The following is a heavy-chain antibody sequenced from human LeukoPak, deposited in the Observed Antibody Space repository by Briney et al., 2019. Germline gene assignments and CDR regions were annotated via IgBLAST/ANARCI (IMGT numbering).Heavy chain of an antibody. V-gene: IGHV1-69*13. J-gene: IGHJ4*02. CDR1: GGTFSSYA. CDR2: IIPIFGTA. CDR3: ARDRDYYDSSGFDY. Sequence: SVKVSCKASGGTFSSYAISWVRQAPGQGLEWMGGIIPIFGTANYAQKFQGRVTITADESTSTAYIELSSLRSEDTAVYYCARDRDYYDSSGFDYWGQGTLVTVSS. D-gene: IGHD3-22*01.